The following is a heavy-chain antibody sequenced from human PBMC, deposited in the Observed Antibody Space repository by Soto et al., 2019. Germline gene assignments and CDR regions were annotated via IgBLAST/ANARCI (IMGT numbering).Heavy chain of an antibody. Sequence: ASVKVSCKASGYTFTGYYMHWVRQAPGQGLEWMGWINPNSGGTNYAQKFQGRVTMARDTSISTAYMELSRLRSDDTAVYYCARARSGGYSYGPYFDYWGQGTLVTVSS. CDR3: ARARSGGYSYGPYFDY. V-gene: IGHV1-2*02. CDR2: INPNSGGT. D-gene: IGHD5-18*01. CDR1: GYTFTGYY. J-gene: IGHJ4*02.